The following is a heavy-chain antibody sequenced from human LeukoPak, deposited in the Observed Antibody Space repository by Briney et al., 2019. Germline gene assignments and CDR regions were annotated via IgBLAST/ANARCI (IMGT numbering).Heavy chain of an antibody. J-gene: IGHJ6*03. D-gene: IGHD4-17*01. V-gene: IGHV3-20*04. CDR2: INWNGGST. CDR3: AREKQGTALYGDYKVYYYYMDA. Sequence: GGSLRLSCAASGFTFDDYGMSWVRQAQGKGLEWVSGINWNGGSTGYADSVKGRFTISRDNAKNSLYLKMNSLRAEDTALYYCAREKQGTALYGDYKVYYYYMDAWGKGATVTVSS. CDR1: GFTFDDYG.